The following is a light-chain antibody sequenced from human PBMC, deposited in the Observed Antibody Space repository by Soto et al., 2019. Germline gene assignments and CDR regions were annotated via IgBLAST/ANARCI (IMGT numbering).Light chain of an antibody. Sequence: DIQMTQSPSSLSASVGDRVTITCRASQRIASYLNWYQQKPGKAPKLLIYAASRLQSGVPSRFSGSGSGTDFTLTISSLQPEDYATYYCQQSYSTPLSTFGQGTKLEMK. CDR3: QQSYSTPLST. CDR2: AAS. J-gene: IGKJ2*01. CDR1: QRIASY. V-gene: IGKV1-39*01.